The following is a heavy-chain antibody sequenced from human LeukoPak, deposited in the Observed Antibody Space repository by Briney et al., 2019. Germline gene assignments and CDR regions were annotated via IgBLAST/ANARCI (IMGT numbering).Heavy chain of an antibody. D-gene: IGHD2-2*01. CDR1: ENSFTTSW. CDR2: IYPGDSDT. Sequence: GESLKISCKASENSFTTSWIGWVRQMPGKGLEWMGIIYPGDSDTRYSPSFQGQVTISADKSISTAYLQWSSLKASDTAMYYCARSIGGTSWPIDYWGQGTLVTVSS. CDR3: ARSIGGTSWPIDY. J-gene: IGHJ4*02. V-gene: IGHV5-51*01.